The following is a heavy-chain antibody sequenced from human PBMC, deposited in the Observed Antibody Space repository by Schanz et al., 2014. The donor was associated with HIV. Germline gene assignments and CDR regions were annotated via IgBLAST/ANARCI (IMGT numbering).Heavy chain of an antibody. CDR3: AKDMGSGSYETFDI. CDR2: ISWNSGSI. CDR1: GFNFDDYV. D-gene: IGHD1-26*01. J-gene: IGHJ3*02. Sequence: EVQLVESGGGLVQPGRSLRLSCTGSGFNFDDYVMYWVRQAPGKGLEWVSGISWNSGSIGYADSVKGRFTISRDNAKNSLYLQMHSLRAEDTALYYCAKDMGSGSYETFDIWGQGTMVTVSS. V-gene: IGHV3-9*01.